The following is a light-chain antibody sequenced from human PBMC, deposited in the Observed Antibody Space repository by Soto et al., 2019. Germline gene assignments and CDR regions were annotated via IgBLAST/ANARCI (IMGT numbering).Light chain of an antibody. J-gene: IGKJ1*01. V-gene: IGKV1-5*01. CDR3: QQYNSYPWT. CDR2: DAS. Sequence: DIQMTQSPSTLSASVGDRVTITCRASKSISSWLAWYQQKPGKAPKLLIYDASSLESGVPSRFSVSGSGTEFTLTISSLQPDDFATYYCQQYNSYPWTFGQGTKVEIK. CDR1: KSISSW.